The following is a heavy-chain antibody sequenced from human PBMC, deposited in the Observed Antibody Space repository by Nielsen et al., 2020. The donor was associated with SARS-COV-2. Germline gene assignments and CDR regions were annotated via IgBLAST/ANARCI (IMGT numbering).Heavy chain of an antibody. CDR3: ARAIRGGGSGSNWYFDF. CDR2: IGIVGDT. CDR1: GFTFSNYD. D-gene: IGHD3-10*01. Sequence: GGSLRLSCAASGFTFSNYDIHWVRQVTGKGLEWVSGIGIVGDTYYQDSLEGRFTISRENVRNSLYLQLNSLSVGDTAVYYCARAIRGGGSGSNWYFDFWGRGTLVTVSS. J-gene: IGHJ2*01. V-gene: IGHV3-13*01.